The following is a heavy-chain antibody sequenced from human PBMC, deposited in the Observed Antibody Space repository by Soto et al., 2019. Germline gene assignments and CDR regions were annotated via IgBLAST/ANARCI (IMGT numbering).Heavy chain of an antibody. V-gene: IGHV1-69*13. Sequence: SVKVSCKASGGTFSSYAISWVRQAPGQGLEWMGGIIPIFGTANYAQKFQGRVTITADESTSTAYMELSSLRSEDTAVYYCAREDIVVVVAATTTHYYYGIDVWGQGTTVTVSS. D-gene: IGHD2-15*01. J-gene: IGHJ6*02. CDR3: AREDIVVVVAATTTHYYYGIDV. CDR1: GGTFSSYA. CDR2: IIPIFGTA.